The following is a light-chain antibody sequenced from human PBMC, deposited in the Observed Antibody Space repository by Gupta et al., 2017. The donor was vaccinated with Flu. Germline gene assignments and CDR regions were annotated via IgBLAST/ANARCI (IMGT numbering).Light chain of an antibody. CDR2: PSS. CDR3: HHFGSSPPT. Sequence: GTLSLSPGERATLSCRASQSVSSSYLAWYQQKPGQAPRLLIYPSSSRATGIPTIFSGSISMTDFTLTITRLHPAYFTVYYFHHFGSSPPTFGQGTKVEIK. J-gene: IGKJ1*01. V-gene: IGKV3-20*01. CDR1: QSVSSSY.